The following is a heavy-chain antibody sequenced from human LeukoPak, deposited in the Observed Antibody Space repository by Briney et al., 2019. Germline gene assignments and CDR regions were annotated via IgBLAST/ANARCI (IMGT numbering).Heavy chain of an antibody. J-gene: IGHJ4*02. Sequence: QPGRSLRLSCAASGFTFSDYGMHWVRQAPGKGLEWVAVIWNDGSYEYYADCVKGRFTISRDNSKNTVYLQMNNLRADDTAVYFCAKPTRGGGSFLIAYWGQGTLVTVSS. CDR2: IWNDGSYE. CDR3: AKPTRGGGSFLIAY. V-gene: IGHV3-33*03. CDR1: GFTFSDYG. D-gene: IGHD1-26*01.